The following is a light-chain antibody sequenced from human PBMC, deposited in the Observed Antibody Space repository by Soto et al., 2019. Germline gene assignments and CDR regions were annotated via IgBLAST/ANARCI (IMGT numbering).Light chain of an antibody. Sequence: DIPLTQSHSTLSVSVGDSVSIXCTASQSISTWLAWYQQKSGKAPKLLIYEASSLGSGVPPRFSGSGSGTEFTLTISSLQTDDSATYYCQQYNAYSWTFGQGTKVDIK. V-gene: IGKV1-5*03. CDR3: QQYNAYSWT. CDR1: QSISTW. CDR2: EAS. J-gene: IGKJ1*01.